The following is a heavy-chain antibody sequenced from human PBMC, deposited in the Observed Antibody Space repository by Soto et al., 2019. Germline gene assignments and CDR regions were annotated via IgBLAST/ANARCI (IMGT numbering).Heavy chain of an antibody. J-gene: IGHJ4*02. D-gene: IGHD2-8*01. Sequence: PGGSPRLSCAASGFTVSSYGMHWVRQAPGKGLEWVAVISYDGSNKYYADSVKGRFTISRDNSKNTLYLQMNSLRAEDAAVYFCATDSPCTSSPFRYCGQAILV. V-gene: IGHV3-30*03. CDR3: ATDSPCTSSPFRY. CDR1: GFTVSSYG. CDR2: ISYDGSNK.